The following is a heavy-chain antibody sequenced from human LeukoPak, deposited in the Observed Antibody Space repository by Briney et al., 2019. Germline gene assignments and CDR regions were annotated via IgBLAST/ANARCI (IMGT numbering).Heavy chain of an antibody. CDR2: INPNSGGT. CDR3: AKQGRDWLRDYYYYMDV. J-gene: IGHJ6*03. V-gene: IGHV1-2*02. Sequence: GASVKVSCKASGYTFTGYYMHWVRQAPGQGLEWMGWINPNSGGTNYAQKFQGRVTMTRDTSISTAYMELSSLRSEDTAVYYCAKQGRDWLRDYYYYMDVWGKGTTVTISS. CDR1: GYTFTGYY. D-gene: IGHD3-9*01.